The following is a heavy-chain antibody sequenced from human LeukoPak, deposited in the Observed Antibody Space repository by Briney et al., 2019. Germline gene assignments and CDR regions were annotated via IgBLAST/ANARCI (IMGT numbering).Heavy chain of an antibody. CDR3: VSFYETY. D-gene: IGHD2-2*01. CDR2: INSDGSWT. Sequence: GGSLRLSGAASGFTFSSYWMSWVRQAPGKGLVWVSHINSDGSWTSYADSVKGRFTISKDNAKNTVYLQMNNLRAEDTAVYYCVSFYETYWGRGTLVTVSS. J-gene: IGHJ4*02. CDR1: GFTFSSYW. V-gene: IGHV3-74*01.